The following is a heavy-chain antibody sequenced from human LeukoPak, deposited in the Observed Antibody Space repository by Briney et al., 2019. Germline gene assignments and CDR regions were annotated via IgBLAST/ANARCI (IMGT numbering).Heavy chain of an antibody. D-gene: IGHD1-26*01. CDR2: MNPNSGNT. V-gene: IGHV1-8*01. CDR3: ATGRTKWDLLNY. CDR1: GYTFTSYD. Sequence: ASVKVSCKASGYTFTSYDINWVRQATGQGLEWMGWMNPNSGNTGYAQKFQGRVTMTEDTSTDIAYMAMSSLTSEDTAVYYCATGRTKWDLLNYWGQGTLVTVSS. J-gene: IGHJ4*02.